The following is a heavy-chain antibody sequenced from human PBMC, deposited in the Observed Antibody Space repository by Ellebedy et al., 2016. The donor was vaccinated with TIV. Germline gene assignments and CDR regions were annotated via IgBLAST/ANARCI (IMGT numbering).Heavy chain of an antibody. D-gene: IGHD3-22*01. V-gene: IGHV3-48*03. CDR2: ISSSGITI. Sequence: GESLKISCAASGFTFSSYEMNWVRQAPGKELEWVSLISSSGITIYYADPVKGRFTISRNNAKNSLYLQMNSLRAEDTAVYYCARGRAVITTWFDPWGQGTLVTVSS. J-gene: IGHJ5*02. CDR1: GFTFSSYE. CDR3: ARGRAVITTWFDP.